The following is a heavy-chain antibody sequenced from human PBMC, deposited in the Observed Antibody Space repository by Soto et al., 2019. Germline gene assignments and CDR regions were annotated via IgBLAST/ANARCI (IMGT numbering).Heavy chain of an antibody. CDR2: IYYSENT. Sequence: SETLSLTCTVSGVSISSGDYYWILIRQTPGKGLEWIGYIYYSENTYYNPSLKSRVAISGDTSKNQFSLRLSSVTAADTAVYYCARDRYDISTGYSQRGLFYYYGMDVWGQGTTVTVSS. J-gene: IGHJ6*02. V-gene: IGHV4-30-4*01. CDR3: ARDRYDISTGYSQRGLFYYYGMDV. CDR1: GVSISSGDYY. D-gene: IGHD3-9*01.